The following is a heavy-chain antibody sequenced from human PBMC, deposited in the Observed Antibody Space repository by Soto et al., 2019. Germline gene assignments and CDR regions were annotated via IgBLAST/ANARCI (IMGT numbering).Heavy chain of an antibody. J-gene: IGHJ6*02. D-gene: IGHD2-21*02. CDR3: ARGGVTPYYYGMDV. Sequence: PSETLSLTCAVSGGSISSGGYSWSWIRQPPGKGLEWIGYIYHSGSTYYNPSLKSRVTISVDRSKNQFSLKLSSVTAADTAVYYCARGGVTPYYYGMDVWGQGPTVTVSS. CDR2: IYHSGST. CDR1: GGSISSGGYS. V-gene: IGHV4-30-2*01.